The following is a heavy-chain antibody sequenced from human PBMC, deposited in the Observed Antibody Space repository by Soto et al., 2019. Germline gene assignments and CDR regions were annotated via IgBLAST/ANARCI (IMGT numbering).Heavy chain of an antibody. Sequence: QVQLVQSGAEVKKPGSSVKVSCKASGGTFSSYTISWVRQAPGQGLEWMGRIIPILGIANYAQKFQGRVTITADKSTSKDYMELSSLRTEDTAVYYCAGTSVVVVAAAGLFDPWGQGTLVTVSS. CDR1: GGTFSSYT. J-gene: IGHJ5*02. D-gene: IGHD2-15*01. V-gene: IGHV1-69*02. CDR2: IIPILGIA. CDR3: AGTSVVVVAAAGLFDP.